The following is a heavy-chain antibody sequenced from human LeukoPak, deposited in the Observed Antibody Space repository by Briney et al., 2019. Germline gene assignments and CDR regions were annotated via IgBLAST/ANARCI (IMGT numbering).Heavy chain of an antibody. D-gene: IGHD3-10*01. Sequence: SETPSLTCTVSGGSISNYYCTWIRQPPGKGLESMGYVYYSGSTYYNPSLKSRVTISVNTSKNQFSLKMSSVTAADTAVYYCAKGKLLWFGEAASGFDPWGQGTLVTVSS. CDR3: AKGKLLWFGEAASGFDP. CDR1: GGSISNYY. J-gene: IGHJ5*02. V-gene: IGHV4-59*01. CDR2: VYYSGST.